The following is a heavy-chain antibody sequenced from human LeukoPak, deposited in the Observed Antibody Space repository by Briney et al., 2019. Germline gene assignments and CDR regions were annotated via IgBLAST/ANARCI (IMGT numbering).Heavy chain of an antibody. CDR1: GFTFSSYG. CDR3: AKLQYYDILTGSIDY. CDR2: IRYDGSNK. D-gene: IGHD3-9*01. J-gene: IGHJ4*02. V-gene: IGHV3-30*02. Sequence: PGGSLRLSCAASGFTFSSYGMHWVLQAPGKGLEWVAFIRYDGSNKYYADSVKGRFTISRDNSKNTLYLQMNSLRAEDTAVYYCAKLQYYDILTGSIDYWGQGTLVTVSS.